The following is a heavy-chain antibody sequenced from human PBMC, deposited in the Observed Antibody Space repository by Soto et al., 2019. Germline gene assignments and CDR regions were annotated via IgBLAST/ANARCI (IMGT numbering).Heavy chain of an antibody. Sequence: XSVKVSCKASGYSFTCYFIHWLRHAPGQGLEWMGRINPNSGATNYARKFQDRVTMTRDTSINTAYMELSSLRSDDTAVYYCAKLYWNPRYFDSWGQGTRVTVSS. V-gene: IGHV1-2*06. CDR3: AKLYWNPRYFDS. D-gene: IGHD1-1*01. CDR1: GYSFTCYF. J-gene: IGHJ4*02. CDR2: INPNSGAT.